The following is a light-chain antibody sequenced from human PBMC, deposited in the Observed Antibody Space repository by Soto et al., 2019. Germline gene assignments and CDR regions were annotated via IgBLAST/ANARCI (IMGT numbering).Light chain of an antibody. V-gene: IGKV3D-20*01. CDR3: QQYGSSPYT. CDR1: QSVSFNY. CDR2: DAS. Sequence: EIVLTQSPGTLSSSPGERATLSCGASQSVSFNYLAWYQQKVGLAPRLLIYDASRRATGPPHSYSGSGSGTDFTLTISRLEPEDFAGYVWQQYGSSPYTFGQGTNLEIK. J-gene: IGKJ2*01.